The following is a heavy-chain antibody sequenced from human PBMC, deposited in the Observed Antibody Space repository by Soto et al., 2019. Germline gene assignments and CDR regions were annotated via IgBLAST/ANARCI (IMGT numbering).Heavy chain of an antibody. V-gene: IGHV1-69*01. Sequence: QVQLVQSGTEVKKPGSSVKVSCKASGGTFSTYTMTWVRQAPGQGLEWMGGIIPLFGTANYAQKFQGRVTITADESTSTVYMELSSLRSEDTAVYYCARDQYDFWSSYGPYYYGMAVWGQGTTVTVSS. CDR3: ARDQYDFWSSYGPYYYGMAV. CDR2: IIPLFGTA. CDR1: GGTFSTYT. D-gene: IGHD3-3*01. J-gene: IGHJ6*02.